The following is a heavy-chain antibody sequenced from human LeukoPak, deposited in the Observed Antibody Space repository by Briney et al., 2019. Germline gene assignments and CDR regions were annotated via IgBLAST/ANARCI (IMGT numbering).Heavy chain of an antibody. D-gene: IGHD6-19*01. J-gene: IGHJ4*02. Sequence: PGGSLRLSCGAPGYTFSSPAMGSGRQAPGKGVEWVSAFRGSGGRTLYVDSERHRFTISRDNSKNTLYLKMNSLRAEDTAVYYCGRRAYSSGWYYFDYWGQGTLVTVSS. V-gene: IGHV3-23*01. CDR1: GYTFSSPA. CDR2: FRGSGGRT. CDR3: GRRAYSSGWYYFDY.